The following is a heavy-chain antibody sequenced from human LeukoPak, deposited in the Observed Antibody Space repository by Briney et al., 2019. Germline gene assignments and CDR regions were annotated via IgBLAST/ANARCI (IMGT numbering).Heavy chain of an antibody. CDR3: AMDDSSGYYATKSFDY. CDR1: GFTLSSNE. CDR2: ISYSGGDT. V-gene: IGHV3-23*01. Sequence: GGSLRLSCTVSGFTLSSNEMTWFRHAPPKGQGRVSSISYSGGDTHYADSVKSRFTISRDNSKNTLYLQMNSLRAEDTAVYYCAMDDSSGYYATKSFDYWGQGTLVTVSS. D-gene: IGHD3-22*01. J-gene: IGHJ4*02.